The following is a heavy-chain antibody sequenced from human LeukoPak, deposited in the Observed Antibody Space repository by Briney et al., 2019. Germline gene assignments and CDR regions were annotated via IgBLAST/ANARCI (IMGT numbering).Heavy chain of an antibody. D-gene: IGHD1-14*01. CDR2: ISYDGSNK. V-gene: IGHV3-30*01. CDR1: GFTFSSYA. J-gene: IGHJ3*02. CDR3: ARESKAATPEGGSAFDI. Sequence: GGSLRLSCAASGFTFSSYAMHWVRQAPGKGLEWVAVISYDGSNKYYADSVKGRFTISRDNSKNTLYLQMNSLRAADTAVYYFARESKAATPEGGSAFDIWGQGTMVTVSS.